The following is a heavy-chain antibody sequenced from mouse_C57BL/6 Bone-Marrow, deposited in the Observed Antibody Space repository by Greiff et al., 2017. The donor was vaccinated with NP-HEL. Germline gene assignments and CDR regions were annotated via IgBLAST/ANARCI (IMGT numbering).Heavy chain of an antibody. J-gene: IGHJ3*01. CDR1: GHTFTSYW. D-gene: IGHD2-3*01. CDR3: ARYDYDGYYLAWFAY. Sequence: QVQLQQPGTELVKPGASVKLSCKASGHTFTSYWMHWVKQRPGQGLEWIGNINPSNGGTNYNEKFKSKATLTVDKSSSTAYMQLSSLTSEDSAVYYCARYDYDGYYLAWFAYWGQGTLVTVSA. V-gene: IGHV1-53*01. CDR2: INPSNGGT.